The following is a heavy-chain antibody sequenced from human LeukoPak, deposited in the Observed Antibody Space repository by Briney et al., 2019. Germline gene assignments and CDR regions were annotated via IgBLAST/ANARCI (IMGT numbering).Heavy chain of an antibody. D-gene: IGHD2-8*01. V-gene: IGHV3-66*02. CDR1: GFTVSSNY. CDR3: ASHCTNGVCYYGKIDY. Sequence: SGGSLRLSCAASGFTVSSNYMSWVRQAPGKGLEWVSVIYSGGSTYYADSVKGRFTISRDNSKNTLYLQMNSLRAEDTAVYYCASHCTNGVCYYGKIDYWGQGTLVTVSS. J-gene: IGHJ4*02. CDR2: IYSGGST.